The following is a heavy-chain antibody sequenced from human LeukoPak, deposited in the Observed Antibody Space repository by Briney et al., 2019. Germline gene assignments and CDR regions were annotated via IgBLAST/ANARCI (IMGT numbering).Heavy chain of an antibody. V-gene: IGHV3-23*01. J-gene: IGHJ4*02. Sequence: GGSLRLSCAAFGFIFNNYAMNWVRQAPGKGLEWVSGISESGGRTFYADSVRGRFTIARDNSKNTLYLQMNSLKTEDTAVYYCTTVGLSGYFDSSGYYYFDYWGQGTLVTVSS. D-gene: IGHD3-22*01. CDR2: ISESGGRT. CDR3: TTVGLSGYFDSSGYYYFDY. CDR1: GFIFNNYA.